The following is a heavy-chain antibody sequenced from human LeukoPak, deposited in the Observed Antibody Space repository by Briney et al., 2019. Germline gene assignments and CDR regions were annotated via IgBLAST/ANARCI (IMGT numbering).Heavy chain of an antibody. Sequence: GGSPRLSCAASGFTFTNYAMSWVRQTPGKGLEWVSATVGSRPDTYHADSVKGRFTISRDNSKNTLYLQMNSLRAEDTVVYYCAKSSPPPLRYWGQGTLVTVSS. V-gene: IGHV3-23*01. CDR2: TVGSRPDT. J-gene: IGHJ4*02. CDR3: AKSSPPPLRY. CDR1: GFTFTNYA.